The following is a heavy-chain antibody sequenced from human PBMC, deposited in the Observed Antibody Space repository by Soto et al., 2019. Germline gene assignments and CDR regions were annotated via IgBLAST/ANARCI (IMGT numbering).Heavy chain of an antibody. CDR3: ARVKKYYYDSSGYYHDAFDI. D-gene: IGHD3-22*01. CDR2: ISAYNGNT. V-gene: IGHV1-18*01. CDR1: GYTFTSYG. Sequence: ASVKVSCKASGYTFTSYGISWVRQAPGQGLEWMGCISAYNGNTNYAQKLQGRVTMTTDTSTSTAYMELRSLRSDDTAVYYCARVKKYYYDSSGYYHDAFDIWGQGTMVTVSS. J-gene: IGHJ3*02.